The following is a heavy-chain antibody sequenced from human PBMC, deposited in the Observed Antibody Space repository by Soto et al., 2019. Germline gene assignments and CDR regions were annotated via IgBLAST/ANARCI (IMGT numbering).Heavy chain of an antibody. CDR1: GFTFSSYS. V-gene: IGHV3-48*01. CDR3: ARDSHRGSSGPGDFDY. Sequence: GGSLRLSCAASGFTFSSYSMNWVRQAPGKGLEWVSYISSSSSTIYYADSVKGRFTISRDNAKNSLYLQMNSLRAEDTAVYYCARDSHRGSSGPGDFDYWGQGTLVTVSS. D-gene: IGHD6-19*01. J-gene: IGHJ4*02. CDR2: ISSSSSTI.